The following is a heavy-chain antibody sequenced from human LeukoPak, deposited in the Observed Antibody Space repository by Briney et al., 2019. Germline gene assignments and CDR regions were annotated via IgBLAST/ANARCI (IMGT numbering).Heavy chain of an antibody. Sequence: SETLSLTCTVSGGSVSSGSYYWSWIRQPPGKGLEWIGYIYYSGSTNYNPSLKSRVTISVDTSKNQFSLKLSSVTAADTAVYCCARDQVEGAMVRGVIARYFDYWGQGTLVTVSS. CDR2: IYYSGST. V-gene: IGHV4-61*01. CDR1: GGSVSSGSYY. CDR3: ARDQVEGAMVRGVIARYFDY. J-gene: IGHJ4*02. D-gene: IGHD3-10*01.